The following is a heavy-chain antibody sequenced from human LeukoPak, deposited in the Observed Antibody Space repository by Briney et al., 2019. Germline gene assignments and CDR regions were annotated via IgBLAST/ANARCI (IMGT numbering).Heavy chain of an antibody. CDR2: ISGSGGST. J-gene: IGHJ4*02. V-gene: IGHV3-23*01. D-gene: IGHD5-18*01. Sequence: PGRSLRLSCVASGFTFWSYAMSWVRQAPGKGLEWVSAISGSGGSTYYADSVKGRFTISRDNSKNTLYLQMNSLRAEDTAVYYCAKDFSGYSFFDYWGQGTLVTVSS. CDR1: GFTFWSYA. CDR3: AKDFSGYSFFDY.